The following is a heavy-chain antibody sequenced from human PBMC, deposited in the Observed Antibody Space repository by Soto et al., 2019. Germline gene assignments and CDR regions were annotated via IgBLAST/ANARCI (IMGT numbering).Heavy chain of an antibody. Sequence: QVQLQESGPGLVKASQTLSLTCTVSGGTITTGGHFWSWIRQYPGKGLEWIGYIYYSGTTHYNPSLKSRVTISIDTSKNQFSLDLSYVTAEDTAVYYCARVVSGSYLDYWGQGPLVTVSS. CDR3: ARVVSGSYLDY. D-gene: IGHD1-26*01. V-gene: IGHV4-31*03. CDR2: IYYSGTT. J-gene: IGHJ4*02. CDR1: GGTITTGGHF.